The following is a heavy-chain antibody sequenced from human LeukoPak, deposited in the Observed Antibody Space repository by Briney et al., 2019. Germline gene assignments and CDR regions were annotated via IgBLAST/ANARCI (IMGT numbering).Heavy chain of an antibody. Sequence: PGGSLRLSCAASGFTFSSYSMNWVRQAPGKGLEWVSSISSSSSYIYYADSVKGRFTISRDNAKNSLYLQMNSLRAGDTAVYYCAKEIYGDSTGGRFQHWGQGTLVTVSS. J-gene: IGHJ1*01. CDR2: ISSSSSYI. V-gene: IGHV3-21*04. CDR1: GFTFSSYS. D-gene: IGHD4-17*01. CDR3: AKEIYGDSTGGRFQH.